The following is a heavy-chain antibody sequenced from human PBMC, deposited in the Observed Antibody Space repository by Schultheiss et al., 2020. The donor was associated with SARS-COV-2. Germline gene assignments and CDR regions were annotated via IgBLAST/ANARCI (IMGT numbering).Heavy chain of an antibody. J-gene: IGHJ6*02. CDR2: INSDGSST. CDR3: AKDGCSSTSCYRGVLGYYYGMDV. D-gene: IGHD2-2*01. V-gene: IGHV3-74*01. CDR1: GFTFSSYW. Sequence: GGSLRLSCAASGFTFSSYWMHWVRQAPGKGLVWVSRINSDGSSTSYADSVKGRFTISRDNAKNTLYLQMNSLRAEDTAVYYCAKDGCSSTSCYRGVLGYYYGMDVWGQGTTVTVSS.